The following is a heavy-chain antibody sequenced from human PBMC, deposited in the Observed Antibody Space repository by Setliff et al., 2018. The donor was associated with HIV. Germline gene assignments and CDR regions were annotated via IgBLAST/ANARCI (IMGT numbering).Heavy chain of an antibody. V-gene: IGHV4-4*07. J-gene: IGHJ6*03. D-gene: IGHD1-7*01. Sequence: KPSETLSLTCTVSGGSTSNEYWSWIRQPAGKGLEWIARIQISGSTDSNPSLMSRVTMSLDASKNQFSLRLISVTPADTGVYYCARVNGIELSVHYYFMDVWGKGTTVTVSS. CDR2: IQISGST. CDR3: ARVNGIELSVHYYFMDV. CDR1: GGSTSNEY.